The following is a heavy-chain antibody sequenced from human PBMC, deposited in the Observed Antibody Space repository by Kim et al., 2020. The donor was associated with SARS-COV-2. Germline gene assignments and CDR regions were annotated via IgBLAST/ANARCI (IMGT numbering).Heavy chain of an antibody. CDR3: ARDRHDYGDYRKNWFDP. Sequence: SVKVSCKASGGTFSSYASSWVRQAPGQGLEWMGGIIPIFGTANYAQKFQGRVTITADESTSTAYMELSSLRSEDTAVYYCARDRHDYGDYRKNWFDPWGQGTLVTVSS. CDR2: IIPIFGTA. D-gene: IGHD4-17*01. J-gene: IGHJ5*02. CDR1: GGTFSSYA. V-gene: IGHV1-69*13.